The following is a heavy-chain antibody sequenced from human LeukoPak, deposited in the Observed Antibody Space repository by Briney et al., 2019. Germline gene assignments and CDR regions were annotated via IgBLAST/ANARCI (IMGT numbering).Heavy chain of an antibody. J-gene: IGHJ4*02. CDR3: ARVGGYCSGGSCYPSDY. D-gene: IGHD2-15*01. CDR1: GYTFTNYY. CDR2: INPSGGIT. V-gene: IGHV1-46*01. Sequence: GASVTVSFTAPGYTFTNYYIYWVRQAPGQGLEWMGIINPSGGITSYAQKFQVRVTMTRDTSTSTAYMELRSLRSDDTAVYYCARVGGYCSGGSCYPSDYWGQGTLVTVSS.